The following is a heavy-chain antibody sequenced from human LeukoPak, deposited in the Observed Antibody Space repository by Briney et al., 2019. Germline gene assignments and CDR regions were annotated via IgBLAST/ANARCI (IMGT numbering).Heavy chain of an antibody. Sequence: ASVKVSCKASGYTFTSYAMNWVRQAPGQGLERMGWINTNTGNPTYAQGFTGRFVFSLDTSVSTAYLQISSLKAEDTAVYYCARALSTLGSGWYRPHYYYYYYMDVWGKGTTVTVSS. V-gene: IGHV7-4-1*02. CDR3: ARALSTLGSGWYRPHYYYYYYMDV. CDR2: INTNTGNP. J-gene: IGHJ6*03. CDR1: GYTFTSYA. D-gene: IGHD6-19*01.